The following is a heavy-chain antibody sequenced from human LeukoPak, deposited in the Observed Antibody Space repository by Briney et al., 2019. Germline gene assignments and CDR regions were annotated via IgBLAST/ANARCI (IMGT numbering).Heavy chain of an antibody. CDR2: ISGSGGST. D-gene: IGHD2-2*01. Sequence: GGSLRLSCAASGFTFSSYAMSWVRQAPGKGLEWVSAISGSGGSTYYADSVKGRFTISRDNSKNTLYLQMDSLRAEDTAVYYCAKDFPVPPFFYMDVWGKGTTVTVSS. CDR1: GFTFSSYA. V-gene: IGHV3-23*01. CDR3: AKDFPVPPFFYMDV. J-gene: IGHJ6*03.